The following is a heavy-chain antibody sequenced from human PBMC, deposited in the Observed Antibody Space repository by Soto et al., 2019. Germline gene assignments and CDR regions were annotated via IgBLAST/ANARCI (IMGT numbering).Heavy chain of an antibody. D-gene: IGHD5-12*01. CDR3: ARDRERWLQSDAFDI. V-gene: IGHV3-11*01. J-gene: IGHJ3*02. Sequence: SLRLSCAASGFTFSDYYMSWIRHAPGKGLEWVSYISSSGSTIYYADSVKGRFTISRDNAKNSLYLQMNSLRAEDTAVYYCARDRERWLQSDAFDIWGQGTMVTVSS. CDR2: ISSSGSTI. CDR1: GFTFSDYY.